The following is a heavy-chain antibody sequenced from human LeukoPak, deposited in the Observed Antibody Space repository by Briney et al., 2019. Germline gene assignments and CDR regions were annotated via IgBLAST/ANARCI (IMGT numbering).Heavy chain of an antibody. CDR1: GFTFDDYG. Sequence: GGSLRLSCAASGFTFDDYGMSWVRQAPGEGLEWVSGINWNGGSTGYADSVKGRFTISRDNAKKSLYLQMNSLRGDDTALYYCAKGAGFNYIHYMDVWGKGTTVTVSS. D-gene: IGHD5-24*01. J-gene: IGHJ6*03. V-gene: IGHV3-20*04. CDR3: AKGAGFNYIHYMDV. CDR2: INWNGGST.